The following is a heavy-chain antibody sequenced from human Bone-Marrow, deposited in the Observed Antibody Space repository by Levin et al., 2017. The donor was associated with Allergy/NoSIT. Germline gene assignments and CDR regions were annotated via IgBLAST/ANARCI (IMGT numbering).Heavy chain of an antibody. D-gene: IGHD1-7*01. J-gene: IGHJ3*02. CDR3: ARGVRDNWNYVVDAFDS. Sequence: SVKVSCKASGGTFSSYAISWVRQAPGQGLEWMGGIIPIFGTANYAQKFQGRVTITADESTSTAYMELSSLRSEDTAVYYCARGVRDNWNYVVDAFDSWGQGTMVTVSS. CDR2: IIPIFGTA. V-gene: IGHV1-69*13. CDR1: GGTFSSYA.